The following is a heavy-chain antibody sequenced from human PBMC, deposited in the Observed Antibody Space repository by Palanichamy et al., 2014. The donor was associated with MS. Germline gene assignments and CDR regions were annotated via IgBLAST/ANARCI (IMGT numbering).Heavy chain of an antibody. Sequence: QVQLVESGGGVVQPGRSLRLSCAASGFTFSSYGMHWVRQASGKGLEWVAVIWYDGSNKYYADSVKGRFTISRDNSKNTLYLQMNSLRAEDTAVYYCARVTGGYCSSTSCSNYGIDVWGQGTTVTVSS. J-gene: IGHJ6*02. CDR3: ARVTGGYCSSTSCSNYGIDV. D-gene: IGHD2-2*01. V-gene: IGHV3-33*01. CDR2: IWYDGSNK. CDR1: GFTFSSYG.